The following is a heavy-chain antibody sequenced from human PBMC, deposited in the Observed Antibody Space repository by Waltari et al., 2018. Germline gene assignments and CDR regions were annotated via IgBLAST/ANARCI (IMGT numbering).Heavy chain of an antibody. CDR3: ARADTSTSDCYSYRDG. Sequence: QVQLQESGPGLVKPSETLSLPCPVSGGSTSTYYWSWVRQSPGKGLAWIGYIHYIGSNVYNPSLRSRVAISLDTPNNQFSRRLRAVTAADAAIYYCARADTSTSDCYSYRDGWGKGTTVTVSS. D-gene: IGHD2-21*02. V-gene: IGHV4-59*01. J-gene: IGHJ6*03. CDR2: IHYIGSN. CDR1: GGSTSTYY.